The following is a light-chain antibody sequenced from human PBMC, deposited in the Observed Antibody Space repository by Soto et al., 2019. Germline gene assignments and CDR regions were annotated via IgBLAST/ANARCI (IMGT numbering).Light chain of an antibody. J-gene: IGLJ2*01. CDR2: EVS. V-gene: IGLV2-14*01. CDR1: SSDISYYNY. Sequence: QSALTQPASVSGSPGQSITISCTGTSSDISYYNYVSWYQQHPGKAPKLMIYEVSHRPSGVSNRFSGSKSDNTASLTISGLQAEDEADYYCSSYTSADTVVFGGGTKLTVL. CDR3: SSYTSADTVV.